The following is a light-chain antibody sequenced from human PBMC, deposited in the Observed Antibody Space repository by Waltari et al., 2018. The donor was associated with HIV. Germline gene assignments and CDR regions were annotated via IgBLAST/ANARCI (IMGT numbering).Light chain of an antibody. Sequence: SYVLTQSPSVSVAPGQTAIITCGGNHIASKRVHCYQQRPGQAPVLILFDDDERPSGIPERFSGSNSGDTATLSISRVEAGDEADYFCQVWDIITDEVIFGGGTKMTVL. V-gene: IGLV3-21*02. CDR3: QVWDIITDEVI. CDR1: HIASKR. CDR2: DDD. J-gene: IGLJ2*01.